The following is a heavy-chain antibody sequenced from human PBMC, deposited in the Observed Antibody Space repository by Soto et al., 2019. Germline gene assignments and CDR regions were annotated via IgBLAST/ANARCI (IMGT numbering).Heavy chain of an antibody. CDR3: ARAPDYGKSGGDWFDP. J-gene: IGHJ5*02. CDR1: GYTFTSYY. D-gene: IGHD4-17*01. Sequence: QVQLVQSGAEVKKPGASVKVSCKASGYTFTSYYMHWVRQAPGQGLEWMGIINPSGGSTNYARQFKGRVTMTTDTSSSTVYMDLSSLRSEDTAVYYCARAPDYGKSGGDWFDPWGQGTLVTVSS. V-gene: IGHV1-46*01. CDR2: INPSGGST.